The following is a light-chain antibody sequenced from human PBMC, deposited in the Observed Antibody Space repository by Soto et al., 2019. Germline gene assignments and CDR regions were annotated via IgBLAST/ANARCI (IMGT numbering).Light chain of an antibody. CDR3: SSYASGNTQV. V-gene: IGLV2-14*03. CDR1: SSDVGGYNY. Sequence: QSALTQAASVSGSPGQSITVSCIGTSSDVGGYNYVSWYQQHPDKAPKLIIHDVSNRPSGVSNRFSGSKSGNTASLTISGLQAEDEAYYYCSSYASGNTQVFGGGTKVTVL. CDR2: DVS. J-gene: IGLJ2*01.